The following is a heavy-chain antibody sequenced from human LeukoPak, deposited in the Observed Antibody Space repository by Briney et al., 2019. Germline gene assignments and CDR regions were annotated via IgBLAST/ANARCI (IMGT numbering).Heavy chain of an antibody. Sequence: GESLKISCKGSGYSFTSYWISWVRPIPGKGLEWMGRIDPSDSYTNYSPSFQGHVTISADKSISTAYLQWSSLKASDTAMYYCARHQLPDSSRDAFDIWGQGTMVTVSS. J-gene: IGHJ3*02. V-gene: IGHV5-10-1*01. CDR2: IDPSDSYT. D-gene: IGHD1-7*01. CDR3: ARHQLPDSSRDAFDI. CDR1: GYSFTSYW.